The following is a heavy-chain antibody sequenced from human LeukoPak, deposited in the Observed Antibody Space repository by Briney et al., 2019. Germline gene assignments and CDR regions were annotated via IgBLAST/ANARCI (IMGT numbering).Heavy chain of an antibody. Sequence: GGSLRLSCMASGFTFTNHAMHWVRQAPGKGLEWVAMISFDGNDENYADAAEGRFSISRDNGKNTLYLQMNSLRSEDTAVYYCARDWDGDTGLFDYWGQGTRVTVSS. CDR2: ISFDGNDE. J-gene: IGHJ4*02. CDR1: GFTFTNHA. V-gene: IGHV3-30*04. D-gene: IGHD5-18*01. CDR3: ARDWDGDTGLFDY.